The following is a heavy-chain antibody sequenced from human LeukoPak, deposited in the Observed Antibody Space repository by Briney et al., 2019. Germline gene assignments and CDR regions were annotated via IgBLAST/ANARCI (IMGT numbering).Heavy chain of an antibody. CDR1: GFTFSSYA. CDR3: AKGGVVVVPAAKGRGNWFDP. J-gene: IGHJ5*02. V-gene: IGHV3-23*01. CDR2: ISGSGGST. Sequence: GGSLRLSCAASGFTFSSYAMSWVRQAPGKGLEWVSAISGSGGSTYYADSVKGRFTISGDNSKNTLYLQMNSLRAEDTAVYYCAKGGVVVVPAAKGRGNWFDPWGQGTLVTVSS. D-gene: IGHD2-2*01.